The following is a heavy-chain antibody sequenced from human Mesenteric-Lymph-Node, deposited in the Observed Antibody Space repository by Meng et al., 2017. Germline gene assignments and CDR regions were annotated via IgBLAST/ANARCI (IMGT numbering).Heavy chain of an antibody. Sequence: SVKVSCKISGGTFSSYAISWVRQAPGQGLEWMGGIIPIFGTANYAQKFQGRVTITTDESTSTAYMELSSLRSEDTAVYYCARPLSPKLDYGDYGAGALYGMDVWGQGTTVTVSS. V-gene: IGHV1-69*05. D-gene: IGHD4-17*01. CDR2: IIPIFGTA. J-gene: IGHJ6*02. CDR1: GGTFSSYA. CDR3: ARPLSPKLDYGDYGAGALYGMDV.